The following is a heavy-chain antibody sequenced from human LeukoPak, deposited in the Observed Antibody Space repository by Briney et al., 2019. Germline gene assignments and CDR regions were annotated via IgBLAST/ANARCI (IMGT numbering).Heavy chain of an antibody. D-gene: IGHD1-14*01. CDR1: GFTSDSYW. CDR2: IKQDGNEK. J-gene: IGHJ4*02. Sequence: PGGSLRLSCAASGFTSDSYWMSWVRQAPGKGLEWVANIKQDGNEKYYVDSVKGRFTIYRDNAENSLYLQMNSLRAEDTAVYYSTRDPLTQNDYWGQGTLVTVSS. CDR3: TRDPLTQNDY. V-gene: IGHV3-7*01.